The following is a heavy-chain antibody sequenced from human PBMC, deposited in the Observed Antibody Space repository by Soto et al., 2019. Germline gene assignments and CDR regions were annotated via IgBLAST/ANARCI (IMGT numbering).Heavy chain of an antibody. Sequence: QVQLVQSGAEVKKPGASVKVSCQASGYTFTSYTLHWVRQAPGQGPEWLGWTNAGNGNKKYSQRFEGRLTLTTDRSASKAYMELASLNFTDTAVYYCARGGGWVGDPSFDSWGQGTLVTVSS. J-gene: IGHJ4*02. CDR2: TNAGNGNK. D-gene: IGHD3-10*01. V-gene: IGHV1-3*01. CDR3: ARGGGWVGDPSFDS. CDR1: GYTFTSYT.